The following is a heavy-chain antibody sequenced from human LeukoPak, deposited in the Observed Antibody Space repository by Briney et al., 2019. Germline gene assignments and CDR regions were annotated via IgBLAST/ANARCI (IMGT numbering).Heavy chain of an antibody. Sequence: PGRSLRLSCAASGFTFSSYGMHWVRQAPGKGLEWVAVIWYDGSNKYYTDSVEGRFTISRDNSKNTLYLQMNSLRAEDTAVYYCARGQYSPDYWGQGTLVTVSS. CDR3: ARGQYSPDY. D-gene: IGHD2-15*01. V-gene: IGHV3-33*01. CDR1: GFTFSSYG. CDR2: IWYDGSNK. J-gene: IGHJ4*02.